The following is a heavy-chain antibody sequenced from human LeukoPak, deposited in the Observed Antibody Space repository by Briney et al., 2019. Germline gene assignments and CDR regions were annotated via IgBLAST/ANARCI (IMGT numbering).Heavy chain of an antibody. D-gene: IGHD3-22*01. J-gene: IGHJ4*02. V-gene: IGHV4-31*03. CDR3: ARLEEYYYDSSGYYYTYHFDY. Sequence: PSETLSLTCTVSGGSISSGGYYWSWIRQHPGKGLEWIGYIYYSGSTYYNPSLKSRVTISVDTSKNQFSLKLSSVTAADTAVYYCARLEEYYYDSSGYYYTYHFDYWGQGTLVTVSS. CDR2: IYYSGST. CDR1: GGSISSGGYY.